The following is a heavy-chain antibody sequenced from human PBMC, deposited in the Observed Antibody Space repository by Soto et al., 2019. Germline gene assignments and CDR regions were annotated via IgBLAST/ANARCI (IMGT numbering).Heavy chain of an antibody. D-gene: IGHD6-13*01. J-gene: IGHJ5*02. V-gene: IGHV3-23*01. CDR1: GFTFSSYA. CDR3: GKDLDSSSWYDWFDP. Sequence: EVQLLESGGGLVQPGGSLRLSCAASGFTFSSYAMSWFRQAPGKGLEWVSAISGSGGSTYYADSVKGRFTISRDNSKNTLYLQMKSLRDEETAVYYCGKDLDSSSWYDWFDPWGQGTLVTVSS. CDR2: ISGSGGST.